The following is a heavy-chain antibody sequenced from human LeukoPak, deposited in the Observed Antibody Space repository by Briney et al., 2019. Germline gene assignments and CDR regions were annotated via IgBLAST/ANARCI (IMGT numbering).Heavy chain of an antibody. J-gene: IGHJ4*02. CDR2: VYSSGVG. CDR3: AREEFLHEIDSSGYFVY. D-gene: IGHD3-22*01. CDR1: GGSITGYY. Sequence: SETLSLTCTVSGGSITGYYWNWIRQPAGQGLEWLGRVYSSGVGNYNPSLTSRVTMSVDTSKNQFSLQLTSLTAADTAVYYCAREEFLHEIDSSGYFVYWGQGTLVTVSS. V-gene: IGHV4-4*07.